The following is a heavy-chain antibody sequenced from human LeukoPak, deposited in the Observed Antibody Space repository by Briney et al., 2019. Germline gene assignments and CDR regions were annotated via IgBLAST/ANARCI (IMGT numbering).Heavy chain of an antibody. J-gene: IGHJ4*02. CDR3: ARAGGGYDYVWGSYRSPSVDY. D-gene: IGHD3-16*02. CDR2: ISAYNGNT. CDR1: GYTFTSYG. Sequence: GASVKVSCKASGYTFTSYGISWVRQAPGQGLEWMGWISAYNGNTNYAQKLQGRVTMTTDTSTSTAYMELRSLRSDDTAVYYCARAGGGYDYVWGSYRSPSVDYWGQGTLVTVSS. V-gene: IGHV1-18*01.